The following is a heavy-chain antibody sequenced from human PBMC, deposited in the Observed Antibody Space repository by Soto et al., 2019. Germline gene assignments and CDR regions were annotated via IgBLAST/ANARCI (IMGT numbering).Heavy chain of an antibody. CDR1: GGSISSYY. J-gene: IGHJ6*02. Sequence: SETLSLTCTVSGGSISSYYWSWSRQPPGKGLEWIGYIYYSGSTNYNPSLKSRVTISVDTSKNQFSLKLSSVTAADTAVYYCARDYPVVRGVDYYYGMDVWGQGTTIT. CDR3: ARDYPVVRGVDYYYGMDV. V-gene: IGHV4-59*01. CDR2: IYYSGST. D-gene: IGHD3-10*01.